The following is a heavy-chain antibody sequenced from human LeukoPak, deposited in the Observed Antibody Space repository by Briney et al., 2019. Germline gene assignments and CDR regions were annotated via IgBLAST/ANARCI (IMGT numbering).Heavy chain of an antibody. CDR1: GFTFSNYW. Sequence: GGSLRLSCAASGFTFSNYWMHWVRQDPGKGLVWVSFINPDGSTTNYADSVKGRFTISRDNAKKSLYLQMNSLRAEDTAVYYCARGRAVVAASDNWFDPWGQGTLVTVSS. CDR3: ARGRAVVAASDNWFDP. CDR2: INPDGSTT. J-gene: IGHJ5*02. D-gene: IGHD2-15*01. V-gene: IGHV3-74*01.